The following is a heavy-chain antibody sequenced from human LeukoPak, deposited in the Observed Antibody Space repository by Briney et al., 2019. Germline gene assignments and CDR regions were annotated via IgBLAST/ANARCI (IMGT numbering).Heavy chain of an antibody. CDR3: ARDLIVYGSGSYFDY. D-gene: IGHD3-10*01. J-gene: IGHJ4*02. V-gene: IGHV1-3*01. CDR1: GYTFTTYS. Sequence: ASVKVSCKTSGYTFTTYSIHWVRQAPGQGLEWMVWINVGNGNAKYSQNFQGRLTITTDTSASTAYMELSSLRSEDTALYFCARDLIVYGSGSYFDYWGQGTLVTVSS. CDR2: INVGNGNA.